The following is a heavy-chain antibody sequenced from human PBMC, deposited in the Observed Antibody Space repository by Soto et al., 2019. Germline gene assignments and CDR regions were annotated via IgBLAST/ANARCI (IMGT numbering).Heavy chain of an antibody. D-gene: IGHD2-2*02. V-gene: IGHV4-39*01. CDR1: GGSISSYY. CDR3: ATIPATTILTDY. J-gene: IGHJ4*02. Sequence: PSETLSLTCTVSGGSISSYYLGWIRQPPGKGLEWIGSIYYSGSTYYNPSLKSRVTISVDTSKNQFSLKLSSVTAADTAVYYCATIPATTILTDYWGQGTLVTVSS. CDR2: IYYSGST.